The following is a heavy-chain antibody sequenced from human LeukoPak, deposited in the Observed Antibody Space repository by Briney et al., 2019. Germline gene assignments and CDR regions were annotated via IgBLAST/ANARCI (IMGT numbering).Heavy chain of an antibody. CDR3: ARHGYSSSFDQ. CDR2: IYYSGST. D-gene: IGHD6-13*01. V-gene: IGHV4-59*01. J-gene: IGHJ4*02. Sequence: SETLSLTCTVSGGSISPYFWSWLRQPPGKGLEWIGYIYYSGSTKYNPSLKSRATISLDTSRNQFSLKLTSVTAADTAVYYCARHGYSSSFDQWGQGTLVTVSS. CDR1: GGSISPYF.